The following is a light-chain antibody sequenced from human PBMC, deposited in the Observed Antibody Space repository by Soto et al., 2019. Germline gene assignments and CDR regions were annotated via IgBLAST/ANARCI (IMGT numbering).Light chain of an antibody. J-gene: IGKJ4*01. V-gene: IGKV1-39*01. CDR2: AAS. CDR3: QQTYSAPPVT. CDR1: QSINTY. Sequence: DIQLTQSPSSLSASVGDRVTITCRASQSINTYLNWYQKKPGIGPKLLIYAASNLHTGVPSRFSGSGSGTDFTLTIRSLRPEDFATYYCQQTYSAPPVTFGGGTKVDIK.